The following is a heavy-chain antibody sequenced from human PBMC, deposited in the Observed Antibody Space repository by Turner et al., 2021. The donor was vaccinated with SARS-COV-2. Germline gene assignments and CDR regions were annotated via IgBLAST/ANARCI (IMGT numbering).Heavy chain of an antibody. J-gene: IGHJ4*02. CDR3: ARVGVGGSSWPKDFDY. CDR2: IIPIFGTA. D-gene: IGHD6-13*01. Sequence: QVQLVQSGAEVKKPGSSVKVSCKASGGTFSTYAITWVRQAPGQGLEWMGGIIPIFGTANYEQKFQGRVTITADESTSTAYMELSSRRSEDTAVYYGARVGVGGSSWPKDFDYWGQGTLVTVSS. V-gene: IGHV1-69*01. CDR1: GGTFSTYA.